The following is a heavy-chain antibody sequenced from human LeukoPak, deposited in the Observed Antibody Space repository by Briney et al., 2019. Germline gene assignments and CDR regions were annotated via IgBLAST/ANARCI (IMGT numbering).Heavy chain of an antibody. CDR2: IYYSGST. D-gene: IGHD1-14*01. J-gene: IGHJ5*02. CDR1: GGSISSGGYY. Sequence: SQTLSLTCTVSGGSISSGGYYWSWIRQHPGKGLEWIGYIYYSGSTKYNPSLKSRVTISVDTSKNQFSLKQSSVSAADTAVYYCARGPPGGWFDPWGQGTLVTVSS. CDR3: ARGPPGGWFDP. V-gene: IGHV4-61*08.